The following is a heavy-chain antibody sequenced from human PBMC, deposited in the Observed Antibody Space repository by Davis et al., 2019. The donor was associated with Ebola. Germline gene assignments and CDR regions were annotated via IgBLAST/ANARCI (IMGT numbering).Heavy chain of an antibody. CDR2: INHSGST. CDR3: ARAGSSSSCDY. V-gene: IGHV4-34*01. CDR1: GGSFSGYY. D-gene: IGHD6-6*01. Sequence: PSETLSLTCAVYGGSFSGYYWSWIRQPPGKGLEWIGEINHSGSTNYNPSLKSRVTISVDTSKNQFSLKLSSVTAADTAVYYCARAGSSSSCDYWGQGTLVTVSS. J-gene: IGHJ4*02.